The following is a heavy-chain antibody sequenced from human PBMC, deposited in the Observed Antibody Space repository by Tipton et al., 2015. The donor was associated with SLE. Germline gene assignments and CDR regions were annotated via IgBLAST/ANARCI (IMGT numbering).Heavy chain of an antibody. CDR2: IYYDETT. J-gene: IGHJ4*02. CDR3: AGGFYYGSGTFSDFEY. CDR1: GGSITSNGVH. D-gene: IGHD3-10*01. V-gene: IGHV4-39*07. Sequence: TLSLTCSVAGGSITSNGVHWAWIRQPPGKGLEWIGSIYYDETTYYNPSLKSRVTISVDKSKSQFSLKLSSVTAADTAVYYCAGGFYYGSGTFSDFEYWGQGTLATVSS.